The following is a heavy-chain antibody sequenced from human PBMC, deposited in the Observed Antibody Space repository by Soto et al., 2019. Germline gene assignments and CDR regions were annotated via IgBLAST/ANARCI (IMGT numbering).Heavy chain of an antibody. D-gene: IGHD2-15*01. V-gene: IGHV4-59*01. CDR1: GGSISSYY. CDR2: IYYSGST. J-gene: IGHJ6*01. CDR3: ARALGYCSGGSCYNRFSYYYGMDV. Sequence: QVQLQESGPGLVKPSETLSLTCTVSGGSISSYYWSWIRQPPGKGLEWIGYIYYSGSTNYNPSLKSRVTISVDTSKNQFSLKLSSVTAADTAVYYCARALGYCSGGSCYNRFSYYYGMDVW.